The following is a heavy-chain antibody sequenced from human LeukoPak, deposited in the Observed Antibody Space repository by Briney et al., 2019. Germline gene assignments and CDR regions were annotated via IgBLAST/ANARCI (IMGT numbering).Heavy chain of an antibody. V-gene: IGHV1-8*01. CDR2: MNPNSGNT. CDR3: ARDRGVDYCSGGSCSHYYYYMDV. Sequence: GASVKVSCKASGYTFTSYDINWVRQATGQGLEWMGWMNPNSGNTGYAQKFQGRVTMTRNTSISTAYMELSSLRSEDTAVYYCARDRGVDYCSGGSCSHYYYYMDVWGKGTTVTISS. D-gene: IGHD2-15*01. J-gene: IGHJ6*03. CDR1: GYTFTSYD.